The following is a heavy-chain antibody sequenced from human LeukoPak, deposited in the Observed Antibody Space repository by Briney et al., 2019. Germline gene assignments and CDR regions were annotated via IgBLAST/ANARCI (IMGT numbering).Heavy chain of an antibody. J-gene: IGHJ4*02. CDR3: ARLRVSETYYYDY. CDR2: ISPDGTNT. V-gene: IGHV3-74*01. CDR1: GFTFSNYW. Sequence: PGESLRLSCAASGFTFSNYWMHWVRQAPGKGLVWVSRISPDGTNTIYADSVTGRFTMPRDNAKSTLYLHMNTLRDEDTAVYYCARLRVSETYYYDYWGQGILVTVSS. D-gene: IGHD3-22*01.